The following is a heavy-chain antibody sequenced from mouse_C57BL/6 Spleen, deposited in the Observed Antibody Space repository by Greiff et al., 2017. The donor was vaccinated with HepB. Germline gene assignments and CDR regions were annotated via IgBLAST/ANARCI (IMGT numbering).Heavy chain of an antibody. Sequence: EVKLMESGPGLVKPSQSLSLTCSVTGYSITSGYYWNWIRQFPGNKLEWMGYISYDGSNNYNPSLKNRISITRDTSKNQFFLKLNSVTTEDTATYYCARGGNYDAMDYRGQGTSVTVSS. J-gene: IGHJ4*01. D-gene: IGHD2-1*01. CDR2: ISYDGSN. V-gene: IGHV3-6*01. CDR1: GYSITSGYY. CDR3: ARGGNYDAMDY.